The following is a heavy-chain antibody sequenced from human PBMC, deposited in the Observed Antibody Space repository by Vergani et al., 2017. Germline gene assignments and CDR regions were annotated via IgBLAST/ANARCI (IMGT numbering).Heavy chain of an antibody. Sequence: EVHLLESGGGLVQPGGSLRLSCAASGFTFSSYAMNWVRQAPGKGLQWVSTLSSSGGSTYYADSVKGRFSISRDNSKNTLYLQMNSLRAEDTAVYYCAKDYGSENHYSSDYWGQGTLVTVAS. D-gene: IGHD3-10*01. CDR1: GFTFSSYA. CDR3: AKDYGSENHYSSDY. V-gene: IGHV3-23*01. CDR2: LSSSGGST. J-gene: IGHJ4*02.